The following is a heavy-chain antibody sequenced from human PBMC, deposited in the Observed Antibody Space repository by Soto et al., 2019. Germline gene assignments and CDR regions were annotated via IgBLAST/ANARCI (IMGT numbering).Heavy chain of an antibody. CDR3: ARGGQQLVHGWFDP. J-gene: IGHJ5*02. D-gene: IGHD6-13*01. CDR2: IIPIFGTA. V-gene: IGHV1-69*01. Sequence: QVQLVQSGAEVKKPGSSVKVSCKASGGTFSSYAISWVRQAPGQGLEWMGGIIPIFGTANYAQKFQGRVTITADESTSTAYMEPSSLRSDDTAVYYCARGGQQLVHGWFDPWGQGTLVTVSS. CDR1: GGTFSSYA.